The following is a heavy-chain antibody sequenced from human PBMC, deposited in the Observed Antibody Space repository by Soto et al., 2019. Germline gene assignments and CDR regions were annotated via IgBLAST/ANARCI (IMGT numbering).Heavy chain of an antibody. J-gene: IGHJ4*02. CDR3: AREGIVVVKFDY. Sequence: GGALRLSCAASGFTFISYAMHWVLQAPGKGLEWVAVISYDGSNKYYADSVKGRFTISRDNSKNTLYLQMNSLRAEDTAVYYCAREGIVVVKFDYWGQGTLVTVSS. D-gene: IGHD3-22*01. CDR1: GFTFISYA. CDR2: ISYDGSNK. V-gene: IGHV3-30-3*01.